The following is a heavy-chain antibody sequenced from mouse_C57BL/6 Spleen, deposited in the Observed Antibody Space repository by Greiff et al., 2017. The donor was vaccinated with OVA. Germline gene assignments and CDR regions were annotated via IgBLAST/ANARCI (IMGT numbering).Heavy chain of an antibody. Sequence: QVQLQQSGPGLVQPSQSLSISCTVSGFSLTSYGVHWVRQSPGKGLEWLGVIWRGGSTDSNAAFISRLSISKDKSKSQVCMKMISLQADDTAIYYCARDSNYVAMDYWGQGTTVTVSS. CDR2: IWRGGST. V-gene: IGHV2-2*01. J-gene: IGHJ4*01. D-gene: IGHD2-5*01. CDR3: ARDSNYVAMDY. CDR1: GFSLTSYG.